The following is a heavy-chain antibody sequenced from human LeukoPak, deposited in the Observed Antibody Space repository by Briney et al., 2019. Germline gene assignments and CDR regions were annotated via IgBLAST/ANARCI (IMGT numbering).Heavy chain of an antibody. Sequence: GESLKISCKGIGYSFTSYWIGWVRQMPGKGLEWMGIIYPDDSDIRYSSSFQGQVTISADKSISTAYLQWSSLKASDTAMYYCARHRVDCSSTSCYVGDYYYYYMDVWGKGTTVTISS. V-gene: IGHV5-51*01. J-gene: IGHJ6*03. CDR2: IYPDDSDI. D-gene: IGHD2-2*01. CDR3: ARHRVDCSSTSCYVGDYYYYYMDV. CDR1: GYSFTSYW.